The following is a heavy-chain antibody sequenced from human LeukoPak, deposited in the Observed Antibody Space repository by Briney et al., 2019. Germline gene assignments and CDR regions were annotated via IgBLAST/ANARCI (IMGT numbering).Heavy chain of an antibody. Sequence: ASLKVSCKTSGDTFTGHYIHWVRQAPGQRLEWMRWINANNGATNCAQKFQDRVNMTRATSISTVYMDLSRLTSDDPAVYYCASDQNYYDTNTYYGIDCWGQGTLVTVSS. D-gene: IGHD3-22*01. CDR3: ASDQNYYDTNTYYGIDC. V-gene: IGHV1-2*02. CDR1: GDTFTGHY. CDR2: INANNGAT. J-gene: IGHJ4*02.